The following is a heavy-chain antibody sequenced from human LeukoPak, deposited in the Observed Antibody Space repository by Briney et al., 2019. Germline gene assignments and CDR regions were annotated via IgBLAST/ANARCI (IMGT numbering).Heavy chain of an antibody. CDR2: ISYDGSNK. CDR1: GFTFSRYG. V-gene: IGHV3-30*04. D-gene: IGHD5-24*01. CDR3: ARDGVRDGLYFDF. Sequence: GGSLRLSCAASGFTFSRYGMHWVRQAPGKGLEWVTAISYDGSNKYYADSVKGRFTISRDNAKNSLYLQMNSLRAEDTAVYYCARDGVRDGLYFDFWGQGTLVTVSS. J-gene: IGHJ4*02.